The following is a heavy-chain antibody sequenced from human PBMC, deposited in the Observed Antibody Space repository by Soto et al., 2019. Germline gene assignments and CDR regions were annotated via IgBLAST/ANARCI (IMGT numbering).Heavy chain of an antibody. CDR3: AGEGARVLTPNTLAS. CDR1: GGTFSSYA. D-gene: IGHD2-8*01. CDR2: IIPIFGTA. Sequence: QVQLVQSGAEVKKPGSSVKVSCKASGGTFSSYAISWVRQAPGQGLEWMGGIIPIFGTANYAQKFQGRVTITADESTSTAYMGLGSLKPEKTAVNSWAGEGARVLTPNTLASWGQGPLSPSPQ. V-gene: IGHV1-69*01. J-gene: IGHJ5*02.